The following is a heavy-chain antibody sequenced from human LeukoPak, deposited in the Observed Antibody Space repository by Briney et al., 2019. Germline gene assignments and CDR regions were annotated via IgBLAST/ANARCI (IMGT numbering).Heavy chain of an antibody. CDR1: GITFSHYD. D-gene: IGHD3-10*01. CDR2: ISFNGQNT. J-gene: IGHJ5*02. V-gene: IGHV3-64*04. CDR3: AKERADLWFGELLS. Sequence: GGSLRLSCSASGITFSHYDMHWVRQPPGRGLEYVARISFNGQNTYYADSVKGRFAISRDNSKNTLYLQMNSLRAEDTAVYYCAKERADLWFGELLSWGQGTLVTVSS.